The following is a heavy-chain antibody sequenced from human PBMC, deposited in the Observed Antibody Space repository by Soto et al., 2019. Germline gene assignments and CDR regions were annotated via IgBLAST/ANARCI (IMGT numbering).Heavy chain of an antibody. CDR3: ARGGNDDDSSGYYCRFDP. Sequence: SVKVSCKASGGTFSSYAISWVRQAPGQGLEWMGGIIPIFGTANYAQKFQGRVTITADESTSTAYMELSSLRSEDTAVYYCARGGNDDDSSGYYCRFDPWGQGTLVNVS. CDR1: GGTFSSYA. J-gene: IGHJ5*02. V-gene: IGHV1-69*13. CDR2: IIPIFGTA. D-gene: IGHD3-22*01.